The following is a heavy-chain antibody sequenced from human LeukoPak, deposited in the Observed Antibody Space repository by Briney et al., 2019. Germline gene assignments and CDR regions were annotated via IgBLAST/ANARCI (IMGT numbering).Heavy chain of an antibody. CDR2: ISSSSSYI. D-gene: IGHD1-26*01. CDR1: GFTFSSYS. CDR3: AKTEWELPSAEFFQH. J-gene: IGHJ1*01. Sequence: GGSLRLSCAASGFTFSSYSMNWVRQTPGKGLEWVSSISSSSSYIYYADSVKGRFTISRDNAKNSLYLQMNSLRAEDTAVYYCAKTEWELPSAEFFQHWGQGTLVTVSS. V-gene: IGHV3-21*04.